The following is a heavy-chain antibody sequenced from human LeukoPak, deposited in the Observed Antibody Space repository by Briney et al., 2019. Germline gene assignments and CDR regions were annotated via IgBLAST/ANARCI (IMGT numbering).Heavy chain of an antibody. CDR1: GFIVSSNY. CDR2: IYSGGST. J-gene: IGHJ4*02. D-gene: IGHD2-2*01. V-gene: IGHV3-53*01. CDR3: ARVVPAAKIDY. Sequence: GGSLRLSCAASGFIVSSNYMSWVRQAPGKGLEWVSIIYSGGSTYYADSVKGRFIISRDNAKNSVYLQMNSLRAEDTAVYYCARVVPAAKIDYWGQGTLVTVSS.